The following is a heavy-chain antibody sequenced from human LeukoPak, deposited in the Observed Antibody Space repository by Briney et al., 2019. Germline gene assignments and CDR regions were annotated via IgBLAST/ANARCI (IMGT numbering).Heavy chain of an antibody. CDR3: ASGTDDYGDYDFDY. Sequence: GGSLRLSCAASGFTFSSYSMNWVRQAPGKGLEWVSSISSSSSTIYYADSVKGRFTISRDNAKNSLYLQMNSLRAEDTAVYYCASGTDDYGDYDFDYWGQGTLVTVSS. V-gene: IGHV3-48*04. CDR1: GFTFSSYS. CDR2: ISSSSSTI. J-gene: IGHJ4*02. D-gene: IGHD4-17*01.